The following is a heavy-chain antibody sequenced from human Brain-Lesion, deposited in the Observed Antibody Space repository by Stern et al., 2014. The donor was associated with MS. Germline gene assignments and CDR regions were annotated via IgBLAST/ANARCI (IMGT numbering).Heavy chain of an antibody. J-gene: IGHJ1*01. Sequence: EVQLVQSGGGFVQPGGSLRLSCTASGFTFNSYWMSWVRQAPGKGLEWVANIKEDGSEKYYVESVKGRFTVSRDNAKNSMYLQMNSLRVDDTATYYCARIGYSSSWYSPVGFFQHWGQGTLVTVSS. V-gene: IGHV3-7*01. CDR1: GFTFNSYW. CDR2: IKEDGSEK. CDR3: ARIGYSSSWYSPVGFFQH. D-gene: IGHD6-13*01.